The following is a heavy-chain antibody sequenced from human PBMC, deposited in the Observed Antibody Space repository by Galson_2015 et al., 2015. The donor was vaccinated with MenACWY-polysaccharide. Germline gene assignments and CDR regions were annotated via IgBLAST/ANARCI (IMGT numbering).Heavy chain of an antibody. CDR1: GCTFRNYW. V-gene: IGHV5-51*03. D-gene: IGHD1-7*01. CDR2: IYPGDSDT. Sequence: QSGAEVKKPGESLKMSCKASGCTFRNYWIGWVRQKPGKGMEWMGIIYPGDSDTRYSPSFQGQFTISADKSINTAYLQWRSLKASDTAMYYCARLGTRTSLSFDLWGRGSPFTVSS. J-gene: IGHJ2*01. CDR3: ARLGTRTSLSFDL.